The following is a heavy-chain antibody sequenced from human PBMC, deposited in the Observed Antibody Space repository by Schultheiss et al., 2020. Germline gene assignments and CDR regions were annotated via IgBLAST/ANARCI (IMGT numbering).Heavy chain of an antibody. J-gene: IGHJ6*02. CDR1: GYSITSGYY. V-gene: IGHV4-38-2*02. Sequence: SETLSLTCGVSGYSITSGYYWGWIRQPPGKGLEWIGSMYHSGSTNYNPSLKSRVTISVDTSKNQFSLKLSSVTAADTAVYYCARDMGATGYYAMDVWGQGTTVTGSS. CDR3: ARDMGATGYYAMDV. D-gene: IGHD1-26*01. CDR2: MYHSGST.